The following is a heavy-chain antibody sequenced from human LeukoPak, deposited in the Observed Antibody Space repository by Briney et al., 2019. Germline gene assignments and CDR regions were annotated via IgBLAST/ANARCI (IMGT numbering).Heavy chain of an antibody. CDR2: ISSDGGTT. Sequence: GGSLRLSCAASGFTFSSYGIHWVRQAPDKGLEWVAVISSDGGTTNYSDSVKGRFTISRDNSKNTLYVQMNRLRAEDTAVYYCAKEGAVAGSMWFDLWGQGALVVVSS. CDR1: GFTFSSYG. CDR3: AKEGAVAGSMWFDL. V-gene: IGHV3-30*18. D-gene: IGHD6-19*01. J-gene: IGHJ5*02.